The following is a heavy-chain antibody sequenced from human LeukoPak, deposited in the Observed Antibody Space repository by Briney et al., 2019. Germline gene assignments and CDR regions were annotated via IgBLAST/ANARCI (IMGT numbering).Heavy chain of an antibody. CDR1: GGSFSGYY. CDR3: AIHIVVVPAAKKKNWFDP. V-gene: IGHV4-34*01. J-gene: IGHJ5*02. CDR2: INHSGST. D-gene: IGHD2-2*01. Sequence: SETLSLTCAVYGGSFSGYYWSWIRQPPGKGLEWIGKINHSGSTNYNPSLKSRVTISVDTSKNQFSLKLSSVTAADTAVYYCAIHIVVVPAAKKKNWFDPWGQGTLVPVSS.